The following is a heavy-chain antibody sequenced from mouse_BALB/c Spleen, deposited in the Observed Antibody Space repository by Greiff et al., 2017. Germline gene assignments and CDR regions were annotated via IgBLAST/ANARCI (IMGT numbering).Heavy chain of an antibody. V-gene: IGHV5-9-4*01. CDR3: ARDGNLYYYAMDY. CDR1: GFTFSSYA. D-gene: IGHD2-1*01. CDR2: ISSGGSYT. J-gene: IGHJ4*01. Sequence: DVQLVESGGGLVKPGGSLKLSCAASGFTFSSYAMSWVRQSPEKRLEWVAEISSGGSYTYYPDTVTGRFTISRDNAKNTLYLEMSSLRSEDTAMYYCARDGNLYYYAMDYWGQGTSVTVSS.